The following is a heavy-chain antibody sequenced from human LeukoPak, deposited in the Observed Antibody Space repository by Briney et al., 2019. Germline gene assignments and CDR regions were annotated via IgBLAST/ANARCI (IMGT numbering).Heavy chain of an antibody. CDR2: ISYDGSNK. V-gene: IGHV3-30-3*01. J-gene: IGHJ3*02. CDR1: GFTFRSYA. CDR3: AREYQLLNEGIFGAFDI. D-gene: IGHD2-2*01. Sequence: PGRSLRLSCAASGFTFRSYAMHWVRQAPGKGLEWVAVISYDGSNKYYADSVKGRFTISRDNSKNTLYLQMNSLRAEDTAVYYCAREYQLLNEGIFGAFDIWGQGTMVTVSS.